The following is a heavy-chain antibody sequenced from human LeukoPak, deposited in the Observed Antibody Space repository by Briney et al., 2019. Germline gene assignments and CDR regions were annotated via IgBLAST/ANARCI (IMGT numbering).Heavy chain of an antibody. J-gene: IGHJ4*02. V-gene: IGHV1-2*02. CDR3: ARDGPSGTPEFDY. CDR1: GFSFYDNYQY. CDR2: IHPKSGNT. Sequence: ASVKVSFKASGFSFYDNYQYLYWVRQAPGQGLESLGCIHPKSGNTEYPQKFQGRVTLTRDTSINTAYMELRDLTSDDTAVYFCARDGPSGTPEFDYWGQGTLVTVSS.